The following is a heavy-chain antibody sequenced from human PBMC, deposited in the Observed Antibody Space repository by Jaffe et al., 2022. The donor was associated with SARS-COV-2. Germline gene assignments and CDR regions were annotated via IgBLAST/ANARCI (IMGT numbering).Heavy chain of an antibody. CDR2: ISYDGSNK. CDR1: GFTFSSYA. Sequence: QVQLVESGGGVVQPGRSLRLSCAASGFTFSSYAMHWVRQAPGKGLEWVAVISYDGSNKYYADSVKGRFTISRDNSKNTLYLQMNSLRAEDTAVYYCARDEDSSPRNYYYYYGMDVWGQGTTVTVSS. J-gene: IGHJ6*02. CDR3: ARDEDSSPRNYYYYYGMDV. D-gene: IGHD6-13*01. V-gene: IGHV3-30-3*01.